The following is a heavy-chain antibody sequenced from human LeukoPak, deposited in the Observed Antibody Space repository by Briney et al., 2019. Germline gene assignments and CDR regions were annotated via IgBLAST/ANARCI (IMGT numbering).Heavy chain of an antibody. CDR1: GGSISSYY. J-gene: IGHJ2*01. V-gene: IGHV4-59*01. Sequence: SETLSLTCTVSGGSISSYYWSWIRQPPGKGLEWIGYIYYSGSTNYNPSLKSRVTISVDTSKNQFSLKLSSVTAADTTVYYCARSSGYSSSWYWYFDLWGRGILVTVSS. CDR2: IYYSGST. D-gene: IGHD6-13*01. CDR3: ARSSGYSSSWYWYFDL.